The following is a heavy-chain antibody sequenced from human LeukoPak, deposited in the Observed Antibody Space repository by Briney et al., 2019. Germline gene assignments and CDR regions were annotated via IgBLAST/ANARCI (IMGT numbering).Heavy chain of an antibody. CDR1: GGSISSHY. Sequence: SETLSLTCTVSGGSISSHYWSWIRQPPGKGLEWIGYIYYSGSTNYNPSLKSRVTISVDTSKNQFSLKLSSVTAADTAVYYCARGEAAAGTLNFDYWGQGTLVTVYS. J-gene: IGHJ4*02. D-gene: IGHD6-13*01. CDR3: ARGEAAAGTLNFDY. CDR2: IYYSGST. V-gene: IGHV4-59*11.